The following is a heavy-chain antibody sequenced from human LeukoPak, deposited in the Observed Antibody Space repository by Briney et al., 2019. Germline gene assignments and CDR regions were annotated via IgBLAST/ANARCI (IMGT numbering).Heavy chain of an antibody. J-gene: IGHJ4*02. V-gene: IGHV1-69*04. CDR1: GGTFSSYA. Sequence: SVKVSCKASGGTFSSYAISWVRQAPGQGLEWMGRIIPILGIANYAQKFQGRVTITADKSTSTACMELSSLRSEDTAVYYCARAINSGSYYFDYWGQGTLVTVSS. CDR3: ARAINSGSYYFDY. CDR2: IIPILGIA. D-gene: IGHD1-26*01.